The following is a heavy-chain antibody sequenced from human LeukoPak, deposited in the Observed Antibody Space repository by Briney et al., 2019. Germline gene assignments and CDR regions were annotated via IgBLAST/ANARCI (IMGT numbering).Heavy chain of an antibody. CDR3: ASFTYYDFWSGYYPFDY. CDR1: GYSISSGYY. D-gene: IGHD3-3*01. CDR2: IYHSGST. J-gene: IGHJ4*02. Sequence: SETLSLTCAVSGYSISSGYYWGWIRQPPGKGLEWIGSIYHSGSTYYNPSLKSRVTISVDTFKNQFSLKLSSVTAADTAVYYCASFTYYDFWSGYYPFDYWGQGTLVTVSS. V-gene: IGHV4-38-2*01.